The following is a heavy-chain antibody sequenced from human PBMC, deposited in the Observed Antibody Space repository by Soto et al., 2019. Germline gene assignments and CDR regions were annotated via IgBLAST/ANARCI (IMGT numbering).Heavy chain of an antibody. CDR1: GGSVNSDNYY. J-gene: IGHJ4*02. CDR2: IHNSGTT. D-gene: IGHD5-18*01. Sequence: ATLSLTCNVSGGSVNSDNYYWTWVRQPPGKGLEWIGNIHNSGTTNYNPSLQNRVTISMDTSKNQYSLKLTSVTAADAALYYCARDIRGFSRALDYWGRGTPVTVSS. V-gene: IGHV4-61*01. CDR3: ARDIRGFSRALDY.